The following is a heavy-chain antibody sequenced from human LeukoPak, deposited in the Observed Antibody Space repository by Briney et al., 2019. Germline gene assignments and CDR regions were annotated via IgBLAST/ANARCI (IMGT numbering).Heavy chain of an antibody. CDR2: IYYSGST. J-gene: IGHJ5*02. Sequence: SETLSLTCTVSGGSIRSYYWSWIRQPPGKGLEWIGYIYYSGSTNYNPSLKSRVTISVDTSKNQFSLKLSSVTAADTAVYYCARQGIAAAVRWFDPWGQGTLVTVSS. CDR3: ARQGIAAAVRWFDP. V-gene: IGHV4-59*01. CDR1: GGSIRSYY. D-gene: IGHD6-13*01.